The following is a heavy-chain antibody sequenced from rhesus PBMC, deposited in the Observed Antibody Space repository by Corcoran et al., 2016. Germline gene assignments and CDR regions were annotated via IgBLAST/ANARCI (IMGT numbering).Heavy chain of an antibody. V-gene: IGHV4S9*01. Sequence: QVQLQESGPGLVKPSETLSLTCAVSGASISDSYSWSWLRQLPGKGLEWIGNTYGNSASTNYNPSLKSRVTISKDTSKNHFFLKVSSVTAADTAIYYCATDSGYSSGYNRFDVWGAGVLVTVSS. CDR1: GASISDSYS. J-gene: IGHJ5-1*01. CDR2: TYGNSAST. D-gene: IGHD5-24*01. CDR3: ATDSGYSSGYNRFDV.